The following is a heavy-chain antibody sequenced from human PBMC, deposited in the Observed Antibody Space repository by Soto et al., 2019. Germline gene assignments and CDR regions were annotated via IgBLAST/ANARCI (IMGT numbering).Heavy chain of an antibody. CDR1: GGSISTNW. CDR2: IYHSGST. Sequence: QVQLQESGPGLMKPSGTLSLTCAVSGGSISTNWWSWVRQPPGKGLEWIGEIYHSGSTNYNPSLKKRVPMSVHKAQNHLSLNLSSVTAAHTAVYCCARHIAVSGMRGFDFWGQGTLVTVSS. J-gene: IGHJ4*02. D-gene: IGHD6-19*01. V-gene: IGHV4-4*01. CDR3: ARHIAVSGMRGFDF.